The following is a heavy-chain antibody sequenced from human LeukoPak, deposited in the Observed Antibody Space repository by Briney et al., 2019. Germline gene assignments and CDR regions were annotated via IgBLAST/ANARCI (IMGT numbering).Heavy chain of an antibody. CDR2: IWYDGSNK. V-gene: IGHV3-33*01. D-gene: IGHD5/OR15-5a*01. J-gene: IGHJ4*02. CDR3: ARDRIYHYFDY. Sequence: GGSLRLSCAASGFTFSSYGMHWVRQAPGKGLEWVPVIWYDGSNKYYADSVKGRFTISRDNSKNTLYLQMSSLRAEDTAVYYCARDRIYHYFDYWGQGTLVTVSS. CDR1: GFTFSSYG.